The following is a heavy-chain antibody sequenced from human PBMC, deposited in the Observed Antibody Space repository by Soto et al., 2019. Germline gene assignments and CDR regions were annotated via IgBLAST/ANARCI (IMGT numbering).Heavy chain of an antibody. V-gene: IGHV3-7*01. CDR1: GFTFSNYW. CDR2: IKQDGSQK. J-gene: IGHJ4*02. Sequence: PGGSLRLSCAASGFTFSNYWMSWVRQAPGKGLEWVANIKQDGSQKYYVDSVKGRFTISRDNAKNSLYLQMNSLRAEDTAVYYCAKDHRYKRTPDYWGQGTLVTVSS. D-gene: IGHD1-20*01. CDR3: AKDHRYKRTPDY.